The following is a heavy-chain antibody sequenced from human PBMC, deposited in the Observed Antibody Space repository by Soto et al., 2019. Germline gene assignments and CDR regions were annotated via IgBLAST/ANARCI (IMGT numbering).Heavy chain of an antibody. CDR2: IWYDGSNK. J-gene: IGHJ4*02. CDR1: GFTFSSYG. Sequence: QPGGSLRLSCAASGFTFSSYGMHWVRQAPGKGLEWVAVIWYDGSNKYYTDSVKGRFTISRDNSKNTLYLQMNSLRAEDTAVYYCARDRMYTPVWYFDYWGQGTLVTVSS. D-gene: IGHD2-15*01. CDR3: ARDRMYTPVWYFDY. V-gene: IGHV3-33*01.